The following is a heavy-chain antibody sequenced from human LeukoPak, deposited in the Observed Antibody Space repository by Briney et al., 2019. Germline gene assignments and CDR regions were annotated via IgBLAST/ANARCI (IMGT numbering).Heavy chain of an antibody. V-gene: IGHV4-30-4*08. CDR3: AREVQVLGDILTGYYYDY. J-gene: IGHJ4*02. CDR2: IYYSGST. Sequence: PSETLSLTCTVSGGSISSSSYYWGWIRQPPGKGLEWIGYIYYSGSTYYNPSLKSRVTISVDTSKNQFSLKLSSVTAADTAVYYCAREVQVLGDILTGYYYDYWGQGTLVTVSS. D-gene: IGHD3-9*01. CDR1: GGSISSSSYY.